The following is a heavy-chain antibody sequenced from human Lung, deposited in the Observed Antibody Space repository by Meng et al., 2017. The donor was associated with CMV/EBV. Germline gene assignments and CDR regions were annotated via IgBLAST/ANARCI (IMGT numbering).Heavy chain of an antibody. Sequence: ASVXVSCKTSGYTFAGYYMNWVRQAPGQGLEWIGWIIPYSGATEYAQKFRGRVTMARDTSTSTAYMELTSLTSDDSAVYFCAREGSVHLTTFEFWGQGTLVTFSS. CDR2: IIPYSGAT. J-gene: IGHJ4*02. CDR3: AREGSVHLTTFEF. CDR1: GYTFAGYY. D-gene: IGHD1-1*01. V-gene: IGHV1-2*02.